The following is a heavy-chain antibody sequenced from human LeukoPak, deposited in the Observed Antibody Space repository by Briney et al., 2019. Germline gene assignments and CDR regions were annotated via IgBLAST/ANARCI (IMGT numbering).Heavy chain of an antibody. D-gene: IGHD3-10*01. CDR2: ISASGTT. J-gene: IGHJ5*02. CDR3: ARHATGSYSVPWLDP. Sequence: SETLSLTCTVSGGSISSHYWSWIRQPPGKGLEWIGYISASGTTIYNPSLKSRVTILGDTSKNQFSLKLSSVTAPDTAVYYCARHATGSYSVPWLDPWGQGTLVTVSS. V-gene: IGHV4-59*08. CDR1: GGSISSHY.